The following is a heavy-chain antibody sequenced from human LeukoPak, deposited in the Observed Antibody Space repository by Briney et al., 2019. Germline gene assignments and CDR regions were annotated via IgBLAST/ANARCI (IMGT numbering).Heavy chain of an antibody. CDR1: GFTFSSYW. CDR2: INSDGSST. V-gene: IGHV3-74*01. CDR3: ARCDGVCYLNWFDP. Sequence: GGSLRLSCAASGFTFSSYWMHWVRQAPGKGLVWVLRINSDGSSTSYADSVKGRFTISRDNAKNTLYLQMNSLRAEDTAVYYCARCDGVCYLNWFDPWGQGTLVTVSS. D-gene: IGHD2-8*01. J-gene: IGHJ5*02.